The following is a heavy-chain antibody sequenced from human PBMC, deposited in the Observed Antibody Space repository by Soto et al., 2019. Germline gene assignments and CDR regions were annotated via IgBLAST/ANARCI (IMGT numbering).Heavy chain of an antibody. V-gene: IGHV3-48*02. CDR1: GFTFSSYS. J-gene: IGHJ4*02. CDR3: ARGGWSGLFDY. Sequence: EVQLLESGGGLVQPGGSLRLSCVATGFTFSSYSINWVRQAPGKGLEWVAYIGGSGSPIYYADSVRGRFTISRVNARNTLYLEMSSLRDEATAVYYCARGGWSGLFDYWGQGTLVTVSS. D-gene: IGHD6-19*01. CDR2: IGGSGSPI.